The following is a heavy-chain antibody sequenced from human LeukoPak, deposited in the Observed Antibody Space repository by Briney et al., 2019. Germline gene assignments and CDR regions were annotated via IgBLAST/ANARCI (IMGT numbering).Heavy chain of an antibody. CDR1: GGTFSNYA. V-gene: IGHV1-69*15. Sequence: ASVKVSCKTSGGTFSNYAISWVRQAPGQGLEWMGRIIPIFGTANYAQKFQGRVTINADEFTSTVYMELYSLTSEDTAVYYCARDQGYSYAKKSSYYYYMDVWGKGTTVTISS. CDR3: ARDQGYSYAKKSSYYYYMDV. CDR2: IIPIFGTA. D-gene: IGHD5-18*01. J-gene: IGHJ6*03.